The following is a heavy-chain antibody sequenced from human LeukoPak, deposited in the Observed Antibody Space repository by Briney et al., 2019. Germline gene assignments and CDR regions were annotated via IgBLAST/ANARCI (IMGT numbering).Heavy chain of an antibody. D-gene: IGHD5-18*01. V-gene: IGHV3-64*04. Sequence: PGGSLRLSCAASGFTFSRYTMHWVRQAPGKGLEYVSAISSNGGSTYYANSVKGRFTISRDNSKNTLYLQMNSLRAEDTAVYYCARELTALSLDFDYWGQGTLVTVSS. CDR3: ARELTALSLDFDY. CDR2: ISSNGGST. CDR1: GFTFSRYT. J-gene: IGHJ4*02.